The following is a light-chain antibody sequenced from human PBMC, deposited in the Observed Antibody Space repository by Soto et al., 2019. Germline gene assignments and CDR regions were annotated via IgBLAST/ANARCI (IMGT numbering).Light chain of an antibody. CDR3: QQTYTTPRT. V-gene: IGKV1-39*01. Sequence: DIQMTQSPSSLSASVGDRVTITCRTSQSISRYLHWYQQKPGEAPKLLIYVASSLQSGVPSRFSGSGSGTDFTLTISSLQPEDFATYYCQQTYTTPRTFGQGTKLEIK. CDR1: QSISRY. CDR2: VAS. J-gene: IGKJ2*01.